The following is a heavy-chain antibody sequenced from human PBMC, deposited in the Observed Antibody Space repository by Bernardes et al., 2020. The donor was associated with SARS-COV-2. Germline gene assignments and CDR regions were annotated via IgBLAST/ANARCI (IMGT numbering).Heavy chain of an antibody. J-gene: IGHJ4*02. V-gene: IGHV3-30*01. CDR1: GFTFSSYA. CDR3: ARDRQVAFPDY. CDR2: ISYDGSNK. Sequence: GGSLRLSCAASGFTFSSYAMHWVRQAPGKGLEWVAVISYDGSNKYYADSVKGRFTISRDNSKNTLYLQMNSLRAEDTAVYYCARDRQVAFPDYWGQGTLVTVSS. D-gene: IGHD5-12*01.